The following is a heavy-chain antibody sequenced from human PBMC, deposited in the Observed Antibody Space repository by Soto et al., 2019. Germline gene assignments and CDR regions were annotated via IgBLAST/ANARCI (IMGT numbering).Heavy chain of an antibody. CDR3: ARSPYSAVRAFDI. Sequence: QVQLQQSGPGLVKPSQTLSLTCAISGDSVSSNSAAWNWIRQSPSRGLEWLGRTYYTCKWYNDYALSVKSRITITPDTSKTQFSLQLNSVTPEDTAVYYCARSPYSAVRAFDIWGQGTMVTVSS. V-gene: IGHV6-1*01. J-gene: IGHJ3*02. CDR2: TYYTCKWYN. D-gene: IGHD4-4*01. CDR1: GDSVSSNSAA.